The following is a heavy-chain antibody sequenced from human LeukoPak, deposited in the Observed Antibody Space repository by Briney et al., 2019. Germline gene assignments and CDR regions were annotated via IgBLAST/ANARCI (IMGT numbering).Heavy chain of an antibody. D-gene: IGHD3-10*01. Sequence: PGASLKISCKGSGYSFADYWIGWVRQMPGKGLEFMGIIYPGDSDTRYSPSFQGQVTISADKSISTAYLQWSSLKASDTAMYYCVRTMVRGVITQPFDYWGQGTLVTVSS. V-gene: IGHV5-51*01. CDR3: VRTMVRGVITQPFDY. J-gene: IGHJ4*02. CDR2: IYPGDSDT. CDR1: GYSFADYW.